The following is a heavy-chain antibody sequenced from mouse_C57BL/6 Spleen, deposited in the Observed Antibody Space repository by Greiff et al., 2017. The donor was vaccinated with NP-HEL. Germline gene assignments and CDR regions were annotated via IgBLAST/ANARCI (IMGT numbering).Heavy chain of an antibody. J-gene: IGHJ2*01. V-gene: IGHV5-17*01. CDR1: GFTFSDYG. CDR3: ARGYYYFDY. D-gene: IGHD3-2*02. Sequence: EVMLVESGGGLVKPGGSLKLSCAASGFTFSDYGMHWVRQAPEKGLEWVAYISSGSSTSYYADTVKGRFTISRDNAKNTLFLQMTSLRSEDTAMYYCARGYYYFDYWGQGTTLTVSS. CDR2: ISSGSSTS.